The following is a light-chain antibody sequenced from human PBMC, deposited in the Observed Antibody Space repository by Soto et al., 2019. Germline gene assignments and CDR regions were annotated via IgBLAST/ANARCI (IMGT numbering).Light chain of an antibody. Sequence: EGVLTQSPGTLSLSLGGRATLSCRASRSVSSSYLAWYQQKPGQAPRLLIYGASSRATGIPDRFSGSGSGSDFTLTISRLEPEDFAVYDCQQYGSSPQTFGEGTKVEIK. CDR3: QQYGSSPQT. CDR2: GAS. J-gene: IGKJ4*02. CDR1: RSVSSSY. V-gene: IGKV3-20*01.